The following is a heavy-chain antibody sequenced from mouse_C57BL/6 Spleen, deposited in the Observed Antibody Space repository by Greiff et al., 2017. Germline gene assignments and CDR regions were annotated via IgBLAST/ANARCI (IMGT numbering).Heavy chain of an antibody. D-gene: IGHD2-3*01. CDR1: GFTFSSYT. Sequence: EVKLEESGGGLVKPGGSLKLSCAASGFTFSSYTMSWVRQTPEKRLEWVATISGGGGNTYYPDSVKGRFTISRDNANNTLYLQMSSLRSEDTALYYCARRGDGYYWYFDVWGPGTTVTVSS. V-gene: IGHV5-9*01. J-gene: IGHJ1*01. CDR3: ARRGDGYYWYFDV. CDR2: ISGGGGNT.